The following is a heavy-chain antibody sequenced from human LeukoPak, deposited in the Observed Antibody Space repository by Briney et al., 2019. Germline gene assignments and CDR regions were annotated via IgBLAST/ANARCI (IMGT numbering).Heavy chain of an antibody. Sequence: SETLSPTCTVSGGSISGYYWGWIRQPPGKGLEWIGSIYYSGSTYYNPSLKSRVTISVDTSKNQFSLKLSSVTAADTAVYYCARHGGLKLARYYYYYGMDVWGQGTTVTVSS. V-gene: IGHV4-39*01. CDR3: ARHGGLKLARYYYYYGMDV. D-gene: IGHD3-16*01. CDR2: IYYSGST. CDR1: GGSISGYY. J-gene: IGHJ6*02.